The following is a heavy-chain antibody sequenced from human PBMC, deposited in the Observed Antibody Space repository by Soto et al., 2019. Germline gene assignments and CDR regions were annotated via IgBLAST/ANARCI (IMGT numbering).Heavy chain of an antibody. CDR1: GGSISRYY. Sequence: QVQLQESGPGLVKPSETLALTCTDSGGSISRYYWSWIRQPAGKGLEWIGRIYTSGRTNYNPSLKSRVYLSVETPKTQFSLKLRSVTAEDTAVYYCARAVGASHGMDVWGKGTTVTVSS. J-gene: IGHJ6*04. V-gene: IGHV4-4*07. CDR3: ARAVGASHGMDV. D-gene: IGHD1-26*01. CDR2: IYTSGRT.